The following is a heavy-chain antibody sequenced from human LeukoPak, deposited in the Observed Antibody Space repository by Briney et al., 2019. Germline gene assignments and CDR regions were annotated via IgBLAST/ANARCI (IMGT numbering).Heavy chain of an antibody. Sequence: GGSLRLSCAASGFSFNNSRMSWVRQAPGKGLEGVANIKQDGSEKYYVDSVKGRFTISRDNAKKSLFLQRDSLRAEDTAVYYCAREGGLGYCTNGICSTGYAFDIWGRGTMVTVSS. CDR3: AREGGLGYCTNGICSTGYAFDI. J-gene: IGHJ3*02. V-gene: IGHV3-7*01. CDR2: IKQDGSEK. CDR1: GFSFNNSR. D-gene: IGHD2-8*01.